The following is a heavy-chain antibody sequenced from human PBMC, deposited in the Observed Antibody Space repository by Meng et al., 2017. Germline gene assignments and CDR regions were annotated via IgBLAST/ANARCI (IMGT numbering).Heavy chain of an antibody. Sequence: EVQLLESGGGLVQPGGSLRLSCAASGFTFSSYDMHWVRQATGKGLEWVSAIGTAGDTYYPGSVKGRFTISRENAKNSLYLQMNSLRAGDTAVYYCARGVVWGVIYPQFDYWGQGTLVTVSS. J-gene: IGHJ4*02. CDR3: ARGVVWGVIYPQFDY. CDR2: IGTAGDT. D-gene: IGHD3-10*01. CDR1: GFTFSSYD. V-gene: IGHV3-13*01.